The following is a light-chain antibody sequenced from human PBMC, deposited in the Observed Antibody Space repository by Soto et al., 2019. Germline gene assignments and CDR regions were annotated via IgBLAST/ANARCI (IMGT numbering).Light chain of an antibody. CDR1: QSVRSN. CDR3: QQYNNWPRT. Sequence: EIVMTQSPATLSVSPLETATLCFRASQSVRSNLAWYQQKPGQAPRLLIYGASTRATRIPARFSGGGSGTEFTLTISSLQSEDFAIYYCQQYNNWPRTFGQGTKVDIK. J-gene: IGKJ1*01. CDR2: GAS. V-gene: IGKV3-15*01.